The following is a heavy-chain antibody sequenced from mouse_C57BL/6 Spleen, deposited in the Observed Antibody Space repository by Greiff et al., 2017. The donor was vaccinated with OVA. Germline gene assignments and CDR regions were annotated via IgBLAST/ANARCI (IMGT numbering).Heavy chain of an antibody. CDR2: IDPSDSYT. D-gene: IGHD1-1*01. CDR1: GYTFTSYW. Sequence: VQLQQPGAELVKPGASVKLSCKASGYTFTSYWMQWVKQRPGQGLEWIGEIDPSDSYTNYNQKFKGKATLTVDTSSSTAYMQLSSLTSEDSADYYGARHYYGNRVAFDYWGQGTTLTVSS. CDR3: ARHYYGNRVAFDY. J-gene: IGHJ2*01. V-gene: IGHV1-50*01.